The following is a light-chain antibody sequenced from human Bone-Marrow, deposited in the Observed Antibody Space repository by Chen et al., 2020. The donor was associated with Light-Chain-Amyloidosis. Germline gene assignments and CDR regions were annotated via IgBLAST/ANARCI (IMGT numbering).Light chain of an antibody. CDR3: QSYQGSSQGV. Sequence: NFMLTQPHSVSESPGKTVIISCTRSSGSIATNYVQWYQQHPGSSPTTVIYEDDQRPSGVPDRCSGSSDRSSNSASLTISRLKTEDEADYYCQSYQGSSQGVFGGGTKLTVL. CDR2: EDD. V-gene: IGLV6-57*01. CDR1: SGSIATNY. J-gene: IGLJ3*02.